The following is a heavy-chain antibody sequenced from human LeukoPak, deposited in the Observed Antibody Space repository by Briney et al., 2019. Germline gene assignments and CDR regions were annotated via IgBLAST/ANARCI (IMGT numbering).Heavy chain of an antibody. D-gene: IGHD3-10*01. V-gene: IGHV3-30*18. CDR2: VSYDGGNT. CDR3: AKDRYMVRGVTWFDP. J-gene: IGHJ5*02. CDR1: RFSFSDYG. Sequence: GGSLRLSCAASRFSFSDYGMHWVRQAPGKGLEWVAVVSYDGGNTYYADSVKGRFTISRDNSKNTLYLQMNSLRAEDTAVYYCAKDRYMVRGVTWFDPWGQGTLVTVSS.